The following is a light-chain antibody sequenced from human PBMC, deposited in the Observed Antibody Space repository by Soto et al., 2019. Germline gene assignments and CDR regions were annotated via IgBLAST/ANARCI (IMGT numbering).Light chain of an antibody. Sequence: QSALTQPASVSGSPGQSITVSCTGTSSDVGAYNYVSWYQQHPGKAPKLMMYEVSNRPSGVSNRFSGSKSGNMASLTISGLQAEDEADYYCSSFTNSATRVFGGGTKLTVL. V-gene: IGLV2-14*01. CDR2: EVS. J-gene: IGLJ3*02. CDR3: SSFTNSATRV. CDR1: SSDVGAYNY.